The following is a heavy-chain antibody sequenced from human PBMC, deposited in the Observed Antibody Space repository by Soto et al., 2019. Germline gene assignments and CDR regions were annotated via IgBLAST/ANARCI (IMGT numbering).Heavy chain of an antibody. CDR1: GFTFSSYA. J-gene: IGHJ4*02. D-gene: IGHD3-10*01. Sequence: EVQLLESGGGLVQPGGSLRLSCAASGFTFSSYAMSWVRQAPGKGLEWVSAISGSGGSTYYADSVKGRFTISRDNSKNTLYLQMNSLRAEDTAVYYCANRGRGGYGSGYFDYWGQGTLVTVSS. V-gene: IGHV3-23*01. CDR3: ANRGRGGYGSGYFDY. CDR2: ISGSGGST.